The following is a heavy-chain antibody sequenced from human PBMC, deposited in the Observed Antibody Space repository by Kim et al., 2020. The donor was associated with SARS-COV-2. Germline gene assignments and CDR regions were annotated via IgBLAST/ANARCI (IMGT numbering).Heavy chain of an antibody. CDR2: ISHDGINK. V-gene: IGHV3-30*04. J-gene: IGHJ4*02. D-gene: IGHD4-17*01. Sequence: GGSLRLSCAASGFTFSSYAMYWVRRAPGKGLEWVAVISHDGINKYYADSVKGRFTISRDNSKNTLYLQVNSLRAEDTSVYYCARDLHDYGIGRTLDYWGQGTLVTVSS. CDR3: ARDLHDYGIGRTLDY. CDR1: GFTFSSYA.